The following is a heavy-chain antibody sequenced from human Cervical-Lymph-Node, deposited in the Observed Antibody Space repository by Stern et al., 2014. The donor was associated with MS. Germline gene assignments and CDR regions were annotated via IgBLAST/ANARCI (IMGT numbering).Heavy chain of an antibody. CDR1: GFNFRIYR. Sequence: VQLVQSGGGVVQPGTSVRLPCAASGFNFRIYRMHWVRQSPGKGLEGVAVIWNDGTTKNYADSVMGRFTTSRDNSKKTAFLQMTDLRVEDTAVFYCARDLWVGEFPYAIDVWGQGTTVTVSS. V-gene: IGHV3-33*08. CDR2: IWNDGTTK. J-gene: IGHJ6*02. CDR3: ARDLWVGEFPYAIDV. D-gene: IGHD3-16*01.